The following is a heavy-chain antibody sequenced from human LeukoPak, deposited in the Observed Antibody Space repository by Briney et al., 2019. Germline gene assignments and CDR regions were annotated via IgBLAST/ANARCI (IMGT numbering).Heavy chain of an antibody. V-gene: IGHV1-2*02. D-gene: IGHD5-12*01. CDR1: GYTFTGYY. CDR2: INPNSGGT. CDR3: ARGSPLEWLRLPSFDY. J-gene: IGHJ4*02. Sequence: ASVKVSCKASGYTFTGYYMHWVRQAPGQGLEWMGWINPNSGGTNYAQKFQGRVTMTRDTSISTAYMELSRLRSDDTAVYYCARGSPLEWLRLPSFDYWGQGTLVTVSS.